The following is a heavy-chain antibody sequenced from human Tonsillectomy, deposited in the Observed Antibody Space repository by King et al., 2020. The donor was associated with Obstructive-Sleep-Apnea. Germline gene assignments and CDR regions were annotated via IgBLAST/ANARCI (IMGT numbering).Heavy chain of an antibody. CDR3: ARRFSLKYNWFDP. CDR1: GYTFTSHD. CDR2: MNPNSGNT. V-gene: IGHV1-8*01. Sequence: VQLVESGAEVKKPGASVKVSCKASGYTFTSHDINWVRQATGQGLEWIGWMNPNSGNTGSAQKFQGRVTMTRNTSISTAYMELSSLRSEDTAVYYCARRFSLKYNWFDPWGQGTLVTVSS. D-gene: IGHD2/OR15-2a*01. J-gene: IGHJ5*02.